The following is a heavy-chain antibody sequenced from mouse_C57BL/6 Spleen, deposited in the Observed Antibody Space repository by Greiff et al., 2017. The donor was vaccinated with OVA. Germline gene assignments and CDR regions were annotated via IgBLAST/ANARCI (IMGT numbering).Heavy chain of an antibody. D-gene: IGHD2-3*01. CDR2: ISGGGGNT. CDR3: ARDDGYYGTFAY. CDR1: GFTFSSYT. Sequence: EVKLMESGGGLVKPGGSLKLSCAASGFTFSSYTMSWVRQTPEKRLEWVATISGGGGNTYYPDSVKGRFTISRDNAKTTLYLQMSSLRSEDTALYYCARDDGYYGTFAYWGQGTLVTVSA. V-gene: IGHV5-9*01. J-gene: IGHJ3*01.